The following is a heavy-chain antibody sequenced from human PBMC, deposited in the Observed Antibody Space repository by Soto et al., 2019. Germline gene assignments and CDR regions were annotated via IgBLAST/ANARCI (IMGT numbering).Heavy chain of an antibody. D-gene: IGHD3-9*01. V-gene: IGHV6-1*01. CDR2: TYYRSKWYN. CDR3: ARSLTTPLNDILTGYYPFDY. Sequence: SQTLSLTCAISGDSVSSNSAACNWIRQSPSRGLEWLGRTYYRSKWYNDYAVSVKSRITINPDTSKNQFSLQLNSVTPEDTAVYYCARSLTTPLNDILTGYYPFDYWGQGTLVTVSS. J-gene: IGHJ4*02. CDR1: GDSVSSNSAA.